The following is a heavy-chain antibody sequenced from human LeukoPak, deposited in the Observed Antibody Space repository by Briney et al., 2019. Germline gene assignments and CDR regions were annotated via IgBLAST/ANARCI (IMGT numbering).Heavy chain of an antibody. CDR1: GFTFSNYA. CDR2: IWYDGSNE. D-gene: IGHD6-13*01. J-gene: IGHJ4*02. CDR3: ARGHSSSSLGGYYFGY. Sequence: GGSLRLSCTASGFTFSNYAMHWVRQAPGEGLEWVAVIWYDGSNEYYADSVKGRFTILRDNSKNTLYLQMNSLRAEDTAVYYCARGHSSSSLGGYYFGYWGQGTLVTVSS. V-gene: IGHV3-33*01.